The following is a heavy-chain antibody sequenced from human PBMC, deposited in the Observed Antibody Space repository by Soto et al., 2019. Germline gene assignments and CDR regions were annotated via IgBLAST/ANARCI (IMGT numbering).Heavy chain of an antibody. CDR3: ARQLDSSGYYWVI. CDR1: GYSFTSYW. D-gene: IGHD3-22*01. Sequence: GESLKISCKGSGYSFTSYWIVWVRQMPGKGLEWMGIIYPGDSDTRYSPSFQGQVTISADKSISTAYLQWSSLKASDTAMYYCARQLDSSGYYWVIWGQGTMVTVSS. J-gene: IGHJ3*02. V-gene: IGHV5-51*01. CDR2: IYPGDSDT.